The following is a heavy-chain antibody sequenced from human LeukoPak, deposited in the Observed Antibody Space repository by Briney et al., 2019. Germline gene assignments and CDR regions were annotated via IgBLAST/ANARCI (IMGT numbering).Heavy chain of an antibody. CDR1: GFTFSSYG. CDR2: ISYDGSNK. D-gene: IGHD6-19*01. CDR3: VKDREQWARANYFDY. V-gene: IGHV3-30*18. Sequence: GGSLRLSCAASGFTFSSYGMHWVRQAPGKGLEWVAVISYDGSNKYYADSVKGRFTISRDNSKNTLYLQMNSLRAEDTAVYYCVKDREQWARANYFDYWGQGTLVTVSS. J-gene: IGHJ4*02.